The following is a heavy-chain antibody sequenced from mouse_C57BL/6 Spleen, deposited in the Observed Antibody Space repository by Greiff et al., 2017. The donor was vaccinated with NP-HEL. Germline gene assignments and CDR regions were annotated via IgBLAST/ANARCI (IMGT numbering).Heavy chain of an antibody. D-gene: IGHD1-1*01. CDR3: ARSVGSSSWFAY. V-gene: IGHV1-26*01. J-gene: IGHJ3*01. CDR1: GYTFTDYY. Sequence: EVQLQQSGPELVKPGASVKISCKASGYTFTDYYMNWVKQSHGKSLEWIGDINPNNGGTSYNQKFKGKATLTVDKSSSTAYMELRSLTSEGSAVYYCARSVGSSSWFAYWGQGTLVTVSA. CDR2: INPNNGGT.